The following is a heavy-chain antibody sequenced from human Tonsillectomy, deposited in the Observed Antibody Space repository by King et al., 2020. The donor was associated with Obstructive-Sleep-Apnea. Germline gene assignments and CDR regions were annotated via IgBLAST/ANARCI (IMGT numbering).Heavy chain of an antibody. CDR3: ARVGDSSGYYSINWYFDL. D-gene: IGHD3-22*01. CDR2: IYYSGST. CDR1: GGSISSYY. V-gene: IGHV4-59*01. Sequence: QLQESGPGLVKPSETLSLTCTVSGGSISSYYWSWIRQPPGKGLGWIGYIYYSGSTNYNPSLKSRVTISVETSKNQFSLKLSSVTAADTAVYYCARVGDSSGYYSINWYFDLWGRGTLVTVSS. J-gene: IGHJ2*01.